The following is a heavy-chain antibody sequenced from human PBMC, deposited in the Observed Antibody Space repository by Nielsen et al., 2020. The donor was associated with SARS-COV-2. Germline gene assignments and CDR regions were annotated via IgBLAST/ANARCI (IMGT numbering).Heavy chain of an antibody. CDR3: ARGRRDRSHTTVPPYYFDY. Sequence: ASVKVSCKASGYTFTSYDINWVRQATGQGLEWMGWMNPNSGNTGYAQKFQGRVTMTRNTSISTAYMELSSLRSEDTAVYYCARGRRDRSHTTVPPYYFDYWGQGTLVTVSS. CDR2: MNPNSGNT. CDR1: GYTFTSYD. V-gene: IGHV1-8*01. J-gene: IGHJ4*02. D-gene: IGHD4-17*01.